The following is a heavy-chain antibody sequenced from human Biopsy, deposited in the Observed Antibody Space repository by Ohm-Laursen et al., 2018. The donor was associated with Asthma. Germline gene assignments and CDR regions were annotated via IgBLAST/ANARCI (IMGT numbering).Heavy chain of an antibody. CDR3: ARHWSGNGWHDMYTWFDP. V-gene: IGHV4-39*01. D-gene: IGHD1-1*01. CDR1: GDSLRSTNY. CDR2: VYHSGET. Sequence: GTLSLTCTVSGDSLRSTNYWAWVRQPPGNRLEWIGSVYHSGETYYSSSLRSRLTMSVDTSRNQFSLRLTSVTAADTAVYFCARHWSGNGWHDMYTWFDPWGLGTLVTVFS. J-gene: IGHJ5*02.